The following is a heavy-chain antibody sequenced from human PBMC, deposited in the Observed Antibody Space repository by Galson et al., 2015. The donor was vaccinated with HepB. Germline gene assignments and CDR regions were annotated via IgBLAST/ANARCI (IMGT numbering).Heavy chain of an antibody. J-gene: IGHJ1*01. CDR3: ATRSGASGWYSYFQH. D-gene: IGHD6-19*01. CDR1: GFTFSRYA. V-gene: IGHV3-23*01. CDR2: MSDTGDNT. Sequence: SLRLSCAASGFTFSRYAIMWVRQAPGKGLEWVSGMSDTGDNTFYADSVKGRFTISRDISKNTVYLQMNSLRVEDTAVYYCATRSGASGWYSYFQHWGQGTLVTVSS.